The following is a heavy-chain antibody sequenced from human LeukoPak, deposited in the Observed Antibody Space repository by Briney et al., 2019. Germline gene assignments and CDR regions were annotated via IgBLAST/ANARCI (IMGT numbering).Heavy chain of an antibody. Sequence: GGSLRLSCAASGFTFSDYYMSWIRQAPGKGLEWVSYISGSSSNTKYADSVKGRFTISRDNSKNTLYLQMNSLRAEDTAVYYCATRPQNYYDSSGAHWYFDLWGRGTLVTVSS. V-gene: IGHV3-11*03. CDR2: ISGSSSNT. CDR3: ATRPQNYYDSSGAHWYFDL. CDR1: GFTFSDYY. D-gene: IGHD3-22*01. J-gene: IGHJ2*01.